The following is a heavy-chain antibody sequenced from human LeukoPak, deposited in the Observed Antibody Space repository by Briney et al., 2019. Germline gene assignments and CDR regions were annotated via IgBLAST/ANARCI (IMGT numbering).Heavy chain of an antibody. V-gene: IGHV1-69*13. D-gene: IGHD2-15*01. Sequence: SVKVSCKAFGGTFSSYAISWVRQAPGQGLEWMGGIIPIFGTANYAQKFQGRVTITADESTSTAYMELSSLRSEDTAVYYCARGIVVVAATLYYYYGMDVWGKGTTVTVSS. CDR1: GGTFSSYA. J-gene: IGHJ6*04. CDR2: IIPIFGTA. CDR3: ARGIVVVAATLYYYYGMDV.